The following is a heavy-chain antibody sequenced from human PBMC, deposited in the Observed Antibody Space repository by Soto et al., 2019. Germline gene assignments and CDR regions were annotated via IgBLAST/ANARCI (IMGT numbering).Heavy chain of an antibody. CDR3: AKDDVYCTNGVCARGYYYYGMDV. Sequence: QVQLVESGGGVVQPGRSLRLSCAASGFTFSSYGMHWVRQAPGKGLEWVAVISYDGSNKYYADSVKGRFTISRDNSKNTLYLQMNSLRAEDTAVYYCAKDDVYCTNGVCARGYYYYGMDVWGQGTTVTVSS. CDR1: GFTFSSYG. D-gene: IGHD2-8*01. V-gene: IGHV3-30*18. CDR2: ISYDGSNK. J-gene: IGHJ6*02.